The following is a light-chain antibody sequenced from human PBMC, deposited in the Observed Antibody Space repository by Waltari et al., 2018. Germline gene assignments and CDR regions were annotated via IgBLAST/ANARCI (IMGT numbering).Light chain of an antibody. CDR3: QHYVRLPAT. CDR2: GTS. V-gene: IGKV3-20*01. J-gene: IGKJ1*01. CDR1: PSVSRA. Sequence: EIVLTQSQGTLSLSQGERATLSCRASPSVSRALAWYQQKPGQAPRLLIYGTSNRATGIPDRFSGSGSGTDFSLTISRLEPEDVAVYFCQHYVRLPATFGQGTKVEIK.